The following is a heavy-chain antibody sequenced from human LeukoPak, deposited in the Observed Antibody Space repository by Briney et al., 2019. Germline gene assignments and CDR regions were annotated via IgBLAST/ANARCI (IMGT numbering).Heavy chain of an antibody. CDR1: GGSFSGYY. J-gene: IGHJ4*02. CDR2: INHSGST. V-gene: IGHV4-34*01. Sequence: PSETLSLTCAVYGGSFSGYYWSWIRQPPGKGLEWIGEINHSGSTNYNPSLKSRVTISVDTPKNQFSLKLSSVTAADTAVYYCARRYSYYFDYWGQGTLVTVSS. CDR3: ARRYSYYFDY. D-gene: IGHD5-18*01.